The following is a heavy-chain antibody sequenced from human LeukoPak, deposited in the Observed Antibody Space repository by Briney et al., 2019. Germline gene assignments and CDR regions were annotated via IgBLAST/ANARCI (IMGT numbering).Heavy chain of an antibody. Sequence: SETLSLTCTVSGGSVISGSSYWGWIRQPPGKGPEWIGNIFYSGSTYYNPSLQSRVTISLDTSQNQFSLTLNSVTAADTAVYYCTRDSQLEWFYSWGQGTLVTVSS. CDR2: IFYSGST. V-gene: IGHV4-39*07. CDR3: TRDSQLEWFYS. J-gene: IGHJ5*01. D-gene: IGHD3-10*01. CDR1: GGSVISGSSY.